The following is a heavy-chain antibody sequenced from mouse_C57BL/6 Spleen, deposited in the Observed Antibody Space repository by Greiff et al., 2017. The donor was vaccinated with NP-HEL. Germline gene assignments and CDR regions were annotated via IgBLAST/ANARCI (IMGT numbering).Heavy chain of an antibody. V-gene: IGHV14-2*01. CDR1: GFNIKDYY. J-gene: IGHJ2*01. D-gene: IGHD1-1*01. CDR3: DRYPSTTVGYYFDD. CDR2: IDPEDGET. Sequence: VQLKESGAELVKPGASVKLSCTASGFNIKDYYMHWVKQRTEQGLEWIGRIDPEDGETKYAPKFKGKGTITADTSSNTAYLQLSSLTAEDTAVYYCDRYPSTTVGYYFDDWGQGTTLTVSS.